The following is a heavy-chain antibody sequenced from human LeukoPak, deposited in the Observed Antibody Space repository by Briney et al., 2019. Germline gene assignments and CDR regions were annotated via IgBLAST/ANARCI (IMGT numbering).Heavy chain of an antibody. J-gene: IGHJ4*02. Sequence: GGSLRLSCAASGFTLDDYGMSWVRHAPGKGLEWVSGINWNGGSTGYADSVKGRFTISRDNAKNSLYLQMNSLRAEDTALYYCARGLAYYYDSSGYYYESYFDYWGQGTLVTVSS. D-gene: IGHD3-22*01. CDR1: GFTLDDYG. V-gene: IGHV3-20*04. CDR3: ARGLAYYYDSSGYYYESYFDY. CDR2: INWNGGST.